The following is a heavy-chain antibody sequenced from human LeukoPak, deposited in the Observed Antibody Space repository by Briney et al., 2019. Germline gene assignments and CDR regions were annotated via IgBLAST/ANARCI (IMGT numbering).Heavy chain of an antibody. CDR2: ISGSSTYI. D-gene: IGHD6-13*01. CDR3: ARAVTATGDFDY. V-gene: IGHV3-21*01. Sequence: PGGSLRLSCAASGFAFSSYTMNWVRQAPGKGLEWVSSISGSSTYIYYADSVKGRVTISRENAENSLYLQMNSLRAEDTAVYYCARAVTATGDFDYWGQGTLVTVSS. CDR1: GFAFSSYT. J-gene: IGHJ4*02.